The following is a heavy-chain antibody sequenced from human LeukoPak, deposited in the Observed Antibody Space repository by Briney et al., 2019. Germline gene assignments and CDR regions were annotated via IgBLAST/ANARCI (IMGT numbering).Heavy chain of an antibody. V-gene: IGHV4-4*07. J-gene: IGHJ6*03. CDR3: ARDPWSLNDFWSGYYYMDV. CDR1: GGSIISYY. Sequence: SETLSLTCTVSGGSIISYYCSWIRQPAGKGLEWIGRIYTSGSTNYNPSLRSRVTMSVDTSKNQFSLKLSSVTAADTAVYYCARDPWSLNDFWSGYYYMDVWGKGTAVTVSS. D-gene: IGHD3-3*01. CDR2: IYTSGST.